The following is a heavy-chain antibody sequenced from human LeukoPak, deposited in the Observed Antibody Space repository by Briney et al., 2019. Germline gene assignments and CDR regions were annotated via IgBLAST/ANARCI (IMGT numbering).Heavy chain of an antibody. CDR1: GFTFSSYE. Sequence: GGSLRLSCAASGFTFSSYEMNWVRQAPGKGLEWVSYISSSGSTIYYADSVKGRFTISRDIARNSLYLQMNSLRAEDTAVYYCARPSGSYRSTPDAFDIWGQGTMVTVSS. CDR3: ARPSGSYRSTPDAFDI. J-gene: IGHJ3*02. CDR2: ISSSGSTI. D-gene: IGHD1-26*01. V-gene: IGHV3-48*03.